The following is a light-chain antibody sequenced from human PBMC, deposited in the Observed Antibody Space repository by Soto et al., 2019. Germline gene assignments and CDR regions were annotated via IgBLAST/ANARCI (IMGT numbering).Light chain of an antibody. V-gene: IGKV1D-12*01. CDR3: QQDNSFTQT. CDR1: QGISSW. CDR2: AAS. J-gene: IGKJ1*01. Sequence: DIQMTQSPSSVSASVGDRVTITCRASQGISSWLAWYQQTPGKAPKLLIYAASSLQSGVPSTFRASGSGSDFTLSISSLQPKDVPTYYGQQDNSFTQTFSQGTKVDIK.